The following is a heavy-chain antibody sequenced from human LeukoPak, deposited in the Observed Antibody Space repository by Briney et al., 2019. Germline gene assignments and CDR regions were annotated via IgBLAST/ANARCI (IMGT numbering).Heavy chain of an antibody. Sequence: PGGSLRLSCAASGFTFSSYGMHWVRQAPGKGLEWVAVIWYDGSNKYYADSVKGRFTISRDNSKNTLYLQMNSLRAEDTAVYYCARASDGYSYGSFDYWGQGTLVTVSS. D-gene: IGHD5-18*01. J-gene: IGHJ4*02. CDR1: GFTFSSYG. CDR2: IWYDGSNK. V-gene: IGHV3-33*08. CDR3: ARASDGYSYGSFDY.